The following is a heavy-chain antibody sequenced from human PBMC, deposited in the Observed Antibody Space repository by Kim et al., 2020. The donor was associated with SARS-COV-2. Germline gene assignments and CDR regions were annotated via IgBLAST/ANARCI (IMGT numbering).Heavy chain of an antibody. J-gene: IGHJ6*02. CDR2: ISYDGSNK. D-gene: IGHD6-6*01. V-gene: IGHV3-30*18. CDR3: AKALQLVDYYYYGMDV. Sequence: GGSLRLSCAASGFTFSSYGMHWVRQAPGKGLEWVAVISYDGSNKYYADSVKGRFTISRDNSKNTLYLQMNSLRAEDTAVYYCAKALQLVDYYYYGMDVWGQGTTVTVSS. CDR1: GFTFSSYG.